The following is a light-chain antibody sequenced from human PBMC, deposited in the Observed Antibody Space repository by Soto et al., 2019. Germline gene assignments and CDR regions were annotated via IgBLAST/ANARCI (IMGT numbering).Light chain of an antibody. CDR2: DVS. J-gene: IGLJ3*02. CDR1: SSDVGGYNY. Sequence: QSVLTQPRSVSGSPGQSVTISCTGTSSDVGGYNYVSWYQQHPGKAPKLMIYDVSKRPSGVPDRFSGSKSGNTASLTISGLQADDEADYYCSSYTGSETWVFGGGTKLTVL. CDR3: SSYTGSETWV. V-gene: IGLV2-11*01.